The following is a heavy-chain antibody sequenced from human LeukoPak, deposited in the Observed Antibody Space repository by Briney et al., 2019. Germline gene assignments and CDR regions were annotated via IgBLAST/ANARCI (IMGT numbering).Heavy chain of an antibody. CDR3: AKDWKFYYVSGSFFPDN. CDR1: GFAFSSYA. CDR2: ISHDGSKK. D-gene: IGHD3-10*01. Sequence: PGGSLRLSCAASGFAFSSYAVHWVRQAPGKGLECVAVISHDGSKKYYADLVKGRFTISRDNSKNTLYLHMNSLIPEDTAVYFCAKDWKFYYVSGSFFPDNWGQGTLVTVSS. J-gene: IGHJ4*02. V-gene: IGHV3-30-3*01.